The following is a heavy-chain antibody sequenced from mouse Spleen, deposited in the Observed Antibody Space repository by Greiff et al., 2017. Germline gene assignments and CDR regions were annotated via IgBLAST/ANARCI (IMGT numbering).Heavy chain of an antibody. V-gene: IGHV1-15*01. D-gene: IGHD2-1*01. CDR3: TRGKRHYFDY. Sequence: VQLQQSGAELVRPGASVTLSCKASGYTFTDYEMHWVKQTPVHGLEWIGAIDPETGGTAYNQKFKGKAILTADKSSSTAYMELRSLTSEDSAVYYCTRGKRHYFDYWGQGTTLTVSS. J-gene: IGHJ2*01. CDR2: IDPETGGT. CDR1: GYTFTDYE.